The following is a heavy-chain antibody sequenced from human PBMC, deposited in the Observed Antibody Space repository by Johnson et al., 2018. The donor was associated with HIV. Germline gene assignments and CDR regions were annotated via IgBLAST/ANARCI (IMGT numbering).Heavy chain of an antibody. J-gene: IGHJ3*02. CDR3: ARDRGRAYYNFWSGTRSACAFDI. CDR1: GFTFSSYG. V-gene: IGHV3-33*01. Sequence: VQLVESGGGVVQPGRSLRLSCAASGFTFSSYGMHWVRQAPGKGLEWAAVLWYDGRNKDYADSVKGRFPISNDISKNTLYLHMISLRAEDTAVYYCARDRGRAYYNFWSGTRSACAFDIWGQGTMVTVSS. CDR2: LWYDGRNK. D-gene: IGHD3-3*01.